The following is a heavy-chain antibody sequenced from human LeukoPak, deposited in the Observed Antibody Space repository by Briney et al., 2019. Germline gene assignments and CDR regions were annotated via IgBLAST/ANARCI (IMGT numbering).Heavy chain of an antibody. CDR3: ARTRRPIDY. CDR2: IYYSGST. J-gene: IGHJ4*02. Sequence: SETLSLTCTVPGGSISSSSYYWGWIRQPPGKGLEWIGSIYYSGSTYYNPSLKSRVTISVDTSKNQFSLKLSYVTAADTAVYYCARTRRPIDYWGQGTLVTVSS. D-gene: IGHD6-25*01. V-gene: IGHV4-39*01. CDR1: GGSISSSSYY.